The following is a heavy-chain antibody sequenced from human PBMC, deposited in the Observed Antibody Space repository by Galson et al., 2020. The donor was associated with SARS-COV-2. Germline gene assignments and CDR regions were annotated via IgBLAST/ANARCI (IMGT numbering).Heavy chain of an antibody. J-gene: IGHJ4*02. CDR2: INSSGST. CDR3: AREENVFLVVTATRMCYFDY. V-gene: IGHV4-34*01. D-gene: IGHD2-21*02. CDR1: GGSFSGYY. Sequence: SETLSLTCAVYGGSFSGYYWSWIRQPPGTGLEWIGEINSSGSTNYNPSLKSRVTISVDTSKNHFPLKLSSVTAADTAVYYCAREENVFLVVTATRMCYFDYWGRGTLAAVSS.